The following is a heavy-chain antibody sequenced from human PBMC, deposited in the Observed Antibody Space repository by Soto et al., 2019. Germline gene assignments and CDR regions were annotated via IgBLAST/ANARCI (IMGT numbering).Heavy chain of an antibody. D-gene: IGHD1-1*01. CDR2: IDWDDDK. Sequence: SGPYAGEPTQTLTLTCTFSGFSLSTSGMCVSWIRQPPGKALEWLARIDWDDDKYYSTSLKTRLTISKDTSKNQVVLTMTNMDPVDTATYYCARILTPNDLFDYWGQGTLVTVSS. J-gene: IGHJ4*02. CDR3: ARILTPNDLFDY. CDR1: GFSLSTSGMC. V-gene: IGHV2-70*11.